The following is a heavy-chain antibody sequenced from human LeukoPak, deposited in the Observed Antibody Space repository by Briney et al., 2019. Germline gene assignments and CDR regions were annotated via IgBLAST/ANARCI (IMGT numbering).Heavy chain of an antibody. V-gene: IGHV4-30-4*01. CDR2: IHYSGSS. Sequence: SQTLSLTCTVSGGSISSGAYYWSWIRQLPGKGLEWIGYIHYSGSSYYNPSLKSRLTMSVDTSKNQFSLKLSSVTAADTAVYYCAGGYYYDSSGSQFYYYYYYGMDVWGQGTTVTVSS. D-gene: IGHD3-22*01. J-gene: IGHJ6*02. CDR3: AGGYYYDSSGSQFYYYYYYGMDV. CDR1: GGSISSGAYY.